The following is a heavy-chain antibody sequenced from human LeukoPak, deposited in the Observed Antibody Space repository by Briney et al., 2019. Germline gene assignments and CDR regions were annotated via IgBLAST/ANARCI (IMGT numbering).Heavy chain of an antibody. V-gene: IGHV3-7*03. Sequence: QPGGSLRLSCAASGFTFSSSWMSWVRQAPGNGLEWVAYIKQDGSEKYYVDSVKGRFTISRDNAKNSLYLQMNSLRAEDTAVYYCARDSSGYYGFDAFDIWGQGTMVTVSS. CDR1: GFTFSSSW. CDR3: ARDSSGYYGFDAFDI. J-gene: IGHJ3*02. CDR2: IKQDGSEK. D-gene: IGHD3-22*01.